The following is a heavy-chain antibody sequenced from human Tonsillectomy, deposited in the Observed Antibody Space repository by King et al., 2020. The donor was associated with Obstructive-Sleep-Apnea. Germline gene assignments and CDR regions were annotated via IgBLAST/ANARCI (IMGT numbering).Heavy chain of an antibody. CDR3: AKDPLDYFDSSGYY. D-gene: IGHD3-22*01. V-gene: IGHV3-23*04. Sequence: VQLVESGGGLVQPGGSRRLSCAASGFTFSSYAMTWVRQAPGKGLEWVSGITGSGDSTSYADSVRGRLTISRDNSRNRLYLQMNSLRGEDTAVYYCAKDPLDYFDSSGYYWGQGTLVTVSS. CDR1: GFTFSSYA. J-gene: IGHJ4*02. CDR2: ITGSGDST.